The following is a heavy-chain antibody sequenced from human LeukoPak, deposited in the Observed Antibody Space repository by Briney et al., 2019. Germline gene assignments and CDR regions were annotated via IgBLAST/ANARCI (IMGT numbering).Heavy chain of an antibody. J-gene: IGHJ4*02. Sequence: AAVKVSCKASGYPFDNFGLTWVRQAPGQGLEWMGWISAYNGNTHYAQKFRGRLTMTTDTSTTTAYLELRSIKSDDTAVYCARDRLCGDLTGESLYWGQGTLVTVSS. V-gene: IGHV1-18*01. CDR1: GYPFDNFG. D-gene: IGHD4-17*01. CDR3: ARDRLCGDLTGESLY. CDR2: ISAYNGNT.